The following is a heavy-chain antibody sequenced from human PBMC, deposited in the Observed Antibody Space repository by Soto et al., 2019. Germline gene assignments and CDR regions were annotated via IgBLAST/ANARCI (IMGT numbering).Heavy chain of an antibody. V-gene: IGHV4-39*01. CDR3: ATLGLTRHDY. Sequence: PSETLSLTCTVSGGSISSSSYYWGWIRQPPGKGLEWIGSIYYSGSTYYNPSLKSRVTISVDTSKNQFSLKLSSVTAADTAVYYCATLGLTRHDYWGQGTLVTVSS. D-gene: IGHD3-16*01. J-gene: IGHJ4*02. CDR1: GGSISSSSYY. CDR2: IYYSGST.